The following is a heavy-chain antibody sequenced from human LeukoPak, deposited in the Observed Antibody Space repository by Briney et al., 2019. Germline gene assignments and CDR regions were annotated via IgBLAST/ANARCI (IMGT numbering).Heavy chain of an antibody. Sequence: PSETLSLTCAVYGGSFSGYYWSWIRQPPGKGLEWIGEINHSGSTNYNPSLKSRVTISVDTSKNQFSLKLSSVTAADTAVYYCASEGTFCSGGSCYPRTFDYWGQGTLVTVSS. CDR1: GGSFSGYY. V-gene: IGHV4-34*01. CDR3: ASEGTFCSGGSCYPRTFDY. CDR2: INHSGST. D-gene: IGHD2-15*01. J-gene: IGHJ4*02.